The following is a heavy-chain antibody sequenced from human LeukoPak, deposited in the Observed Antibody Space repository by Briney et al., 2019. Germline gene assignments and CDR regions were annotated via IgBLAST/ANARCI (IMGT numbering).Heavy chain of an antibody. CDR3: ARGGYNYYGSVSNWFDP. Sequence: PSETLSLTCTVSGGSISSYYWSWIRQPAGKGLEWIGRIYTSGSTNYNPSLKSRVTMSVDTSKNQFSLKLSSVTAADTAVYYCARGGYNYYGSVSNWFDPWGQGTLVTVSS. J-gene: IGHJ5*02. D-gene: IGHD3-10*01. CDR2: IYTSGST. V-gene: IGHV4-4*07. CDR1: GGSISSYY.